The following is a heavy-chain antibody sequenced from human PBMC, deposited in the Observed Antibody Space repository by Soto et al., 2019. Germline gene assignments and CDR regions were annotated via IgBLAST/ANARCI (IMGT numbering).Heavy chain of an antibody. D-gene: IGHD2-15*01. Sequence: GGSLRLSCTASGFTFSNYAMSWVRQAPGKGLEWVSTFSSGGGGTYYADSVKGRFTISRDNSKSTLSLQMNSLRAEDTAVYYCTKANRYCSGANCFTFDYWGLGTLVTVSS. CDR3: TKANRYCSGANCFTFDY. CDR2: FSSGGGGT. J-gene: IGHJ4*02. V-gene: IGHV3-23*01. CDR1: GFTFSNYA.